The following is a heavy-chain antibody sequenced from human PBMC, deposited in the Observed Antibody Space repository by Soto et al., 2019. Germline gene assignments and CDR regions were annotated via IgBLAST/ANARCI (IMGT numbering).Heavy chain of an antibody. V-gene: IGHV3-23*01. CDR2: ITGSGDSS. D-gene: IGHD4-17*01. J-gene: IGHJ4*02. Sequence: EVHLLESGGGLVQPGGSLRLSCAASGFTFSSYAMSWVRQAPGKGLEWVSGITGSGDSSYYTDSVKGRFTVSRDNAKNTLVLQMSSLRTEDTATYYCAKDLPETDYAPPDFFVYWGQGILVTVSS. CDR1: GFTFSSYA. CDR3: AKDLPETDYAPPDFFVY.